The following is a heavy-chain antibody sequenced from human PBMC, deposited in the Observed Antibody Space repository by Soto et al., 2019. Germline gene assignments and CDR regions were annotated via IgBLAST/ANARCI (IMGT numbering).Heavy chain of an antibody. CDR2: IYYSGST. CDR3: ARRDGSGSYYHDY. Sequence: SETLSLTCTVSGGSISSSSYYWGWIRQPPGKGLEWIGSIYYSGSTYYNPSLKSRVTISVDTSKNQFSLKLSSVTAADTAVYYCARRDGSGSYYHDYWGQGTLVTVS. J-gene: IGHJ4*02. D-gene: IGHD3-10*01. CDR1: GGSISSSSYY. V-gene: IGHV4-39*01.